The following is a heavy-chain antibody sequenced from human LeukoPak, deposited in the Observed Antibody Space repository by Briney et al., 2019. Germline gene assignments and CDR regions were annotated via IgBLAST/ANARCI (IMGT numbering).Heavy chain of an antibody. Sequence: GASVKVSCKASGYTFTGYYMHWVRQATGQGLEWMGWMNPNSGNTGYAQKFQGRVTMTRNTSISTAYMELSSLRSEDTAVYYCARAHIVVVPAAIGAYYYYYYGMDVWGQGTTVTVSS. V-gene: IGHV1-8*02. CDR2: MNPNSGNT. CDR1: GYTFTGYY. J-gene: IGHJ6*02. D-gene: IGHD2-2*02. CDR3: ARAHIVVVPAAIGAYYYYYYGMDV.